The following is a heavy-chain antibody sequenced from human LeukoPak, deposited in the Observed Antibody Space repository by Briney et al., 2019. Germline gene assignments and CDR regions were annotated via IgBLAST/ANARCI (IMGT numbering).Heavy chain of an antibody. CDR1: VFTFSSYW. Sequence: GGSLRLSCVASVFTFSSYWMSWVRQAPGKGVERVANIKGDTSDNHYVDSLRGRFTISRDNAKNSLYLQMNSLRAEDTAVYYCARDLGYYRADYWGQGTLVT. V-gene: IGHV3-7*04. CDR3: ARDLGYYRADY. J-gene: IGHJ4*02. CDR2: IKGDTSDN. D-gene: IGHD1-26*01.